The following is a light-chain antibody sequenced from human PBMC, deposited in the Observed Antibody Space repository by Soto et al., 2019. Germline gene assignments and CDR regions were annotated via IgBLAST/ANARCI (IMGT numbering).Light chain of an antibody. CDR1: QSVSNNY. CDR3: QKFNSYPPDT. CDR2: GAS. J-gene: IGKJ2*01. V-gene: IGKV3-20*01. Sequence: EIVLTQSPGTLSLSPGERAILSCRASQSVSNNYLAWYQQKPGQAPRLLIYGASNRATGIPDRFSGSGSGTEFTLTITRLKPEDFATYYCQKFNSYPPDTFGQGTKVDIK.